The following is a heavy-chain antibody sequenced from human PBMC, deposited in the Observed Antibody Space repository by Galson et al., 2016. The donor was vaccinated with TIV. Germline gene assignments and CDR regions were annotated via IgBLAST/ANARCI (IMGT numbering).Heavy chain of an antibody. D-gene: IGHD4-17*01. V-gene: IGHV3-7*01. CDR2: IKQDGTDQ. CDR1: GFTFSTYW. CDR3: ARDWDDYGAHSALDD. J-gene: IGHJ4*02. Sequence: CAASGFTFSTYWMSWVRQAPGEGLQWVANIKQDGTDQNYVDSVKGRFSISRDNAKNSLFLQMNTLRPEDTAVYYCARDWDDYGAHSALDDWGQGTLVTVSS.